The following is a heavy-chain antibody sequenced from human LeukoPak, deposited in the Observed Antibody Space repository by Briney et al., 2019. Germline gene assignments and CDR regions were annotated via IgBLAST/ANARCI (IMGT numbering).Heavy chain of an antibody. J-gene: IGHJ4*02. Sequence: PGGSLRLSCAASGFTFSDSAIHWVRQASGKGLEWVGRIRSKANSYAAAYTASLKGRFTLSRDDSKNTAYLQMNSLKAEDTAVYYCTRPGNVDTPMAYDYWGQGVLVTVSS. V-gene: IGHV3-73*01. CDR1: GFTFSDSA. D-gene: IGHD5-18*01. CDR2: IRSKANSYAA. CDR3: TRPGNVDTPMAYDY.